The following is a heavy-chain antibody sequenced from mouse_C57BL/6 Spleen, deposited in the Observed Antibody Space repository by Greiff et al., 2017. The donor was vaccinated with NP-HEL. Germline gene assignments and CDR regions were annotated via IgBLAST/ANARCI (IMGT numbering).Heavy chain of an antibody. D-gene: IGHD4-1*01. CDR2: INPGSGGT. Sequence: VKLQESGAELVRPGTSVKVSCKASGYAFTNYLIEWVKQRPGQGLEWIGVINPGSGGTNYNEKFKGKATLTADKSSSTAYMQLSSLTSEDSAVYFCARENWDDAMDYWGQGTSVTVSS. CDR3: ARENWDDAMDY. J-gene: IGHJ4*01. V-gene: IGHV1-54*01. CDR1: GYAFTNYL.